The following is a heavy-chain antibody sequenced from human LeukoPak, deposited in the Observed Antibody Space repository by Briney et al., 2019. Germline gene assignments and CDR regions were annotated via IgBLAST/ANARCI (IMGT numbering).Heavy chain of an antibody. Sequence: GGSLRLSCAASGFTFSGYGMNWVRQAPGKGLEWVAVISVDGSDKYYADSVKGRFTISRDNSNNTLYLQVNSLRVEDTAMYYCARGSFFSTARWFDPWGQGTLVTVSS. V-gene: IGHV3-33*01. CDR1: GFTFSGYG. CDR3: ARGSFFSTARWFDP. J-gene: IGHJ5*02. D-gene: IGHD3/OR15-3a*01. CDR2: ISVDGSDK.